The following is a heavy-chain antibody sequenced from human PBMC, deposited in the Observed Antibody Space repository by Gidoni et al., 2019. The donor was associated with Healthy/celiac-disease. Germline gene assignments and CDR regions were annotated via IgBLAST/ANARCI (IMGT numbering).Heavy chain of an antibody. Sequence: EVQLVESGGGVVQPGGSLRLSCAAPGFTCDDYAMHWVRQAPGKGLEWVSLISGDGGITYYADSVKGRFTISRDNSKNSLYLQMNSLRTEDTALYYCAKDEGRYYDYVWGSHPYGMDVWGQGTTVTVSS. CDR3: AKDEGRYYDYVWGSHPYGMDV. CDR1: GFTCDDYA. CDR2: ISGDGGIT. V-gene: IGHV3-43*02. J-gene: IGHJ6*02. D-gene: IGHD3-16*01.